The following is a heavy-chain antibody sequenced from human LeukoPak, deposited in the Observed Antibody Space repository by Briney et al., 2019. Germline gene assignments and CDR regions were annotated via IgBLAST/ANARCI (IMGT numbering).Heavy chain of an antibody. CDR2: IHPNSGGT. V-gene: IGHV1-2*02. Sequence: ASVKVSCKASGYTFTAYYVHWVRQAPGQGPEWMGWIHPNSGGTKYAQNFQGRVTMTRDTSITKAYMELSSLRSDDTAVYYCARGDIYWDYWGQGTQVTVSS. D-gene: IGHD2-15*01. J-gene: IGHJ4*02. CDR1: GYTFTAYY. CDR3: ARGDIYWDY.